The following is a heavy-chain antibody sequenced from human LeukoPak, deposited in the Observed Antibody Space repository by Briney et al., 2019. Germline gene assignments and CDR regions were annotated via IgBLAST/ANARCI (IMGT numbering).Heavy chain of an antibody. J-gene: IGHJ6*03. V-gene: IGHV1-2*06. CDR1: GYTFTGYY. CDR2: INPNSGGT. Sequence: ASVKVSCKASGYTFTGYYMHWVRQAPGQGHEWMGRINPNSGGTNYAQKFQGRVTMTRDTSISTAYMELSRLRSDDTAVYYCARVDYYYYYMDVWGKGTTVTVSS. CDR3: ARVDYYYYYMDV.